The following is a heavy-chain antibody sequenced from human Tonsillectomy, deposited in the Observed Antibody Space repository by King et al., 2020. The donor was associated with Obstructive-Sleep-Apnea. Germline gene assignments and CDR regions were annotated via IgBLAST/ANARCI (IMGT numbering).Heavy chain of an antibody. CDR3: AIDYTAMAEGIDY. CDR2: IWYDGSKK. D-gene: IGHD5-18*01. CDR1: GFTFSSYG. V-gene: IGHV3-33*01. Sequence: VQLVESGGGVVQPGRSLRLSCAASGFTFSSYGMHWVRQAPGKGLECVAVIWYDGSKKYYAESVKGRFIISRDNSKNTLYLQMNSLRDEDTAVYYCAIDYTAMAEGIDYWGQGTQVTVSS. J-gene: IGHJ4*02.